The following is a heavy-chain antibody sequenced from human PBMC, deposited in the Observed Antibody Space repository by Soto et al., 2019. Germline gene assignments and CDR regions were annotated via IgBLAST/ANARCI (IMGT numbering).Heavy chain of an antibody. CDR1: GYRFTSYW. V-gene: IGHV5-51*01. Sequence: GESLKISCKCSGYRFTSYWIGWVRQMPGKGLEWMGIIYPGDSDTRYSPSFQGQVTISADKSISTAYLQWSSLKASDTAMYYCARSRIQLWPEDFDYWGQGTLVTVSS. J-gene: IGHJ4*02. CDR2: IYPGDSDT. CDR3: ARSRIQLWPEDFDY. D-gene: IGHD5-18*01.